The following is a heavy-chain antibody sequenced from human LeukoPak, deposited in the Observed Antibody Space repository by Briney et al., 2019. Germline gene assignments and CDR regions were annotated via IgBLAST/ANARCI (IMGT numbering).Heavy chain of an antibody. CDR1: GFTFDDYG. D-gene: IGHD2-2*01. Sequence: GGSLTLSCAASGFTFDDYGMSWVRQAPGKGLEWVSAISGSGGSTYYADSVKGRFTISRDNSKNTLYLQMNSLRAEDTAVYYCAKEGCSSTSCYDYFDYWGQGTLVTVSS. V-gene: IGHV3-23*01. CDR2: ISGSGGST. J-gene: IGHJ4*02. CDR3: AKEGCSSTSCYDYFDY.